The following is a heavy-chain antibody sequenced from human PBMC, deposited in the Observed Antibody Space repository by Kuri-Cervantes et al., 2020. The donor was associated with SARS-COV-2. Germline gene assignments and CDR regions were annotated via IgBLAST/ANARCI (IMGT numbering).Heavy chain of an antibody. CDR3: ASFSTRGDP. CDR1: GYSISSGYY. J-gene: IGHJ5*02. Sequence: SETLSLTCTVSGYSISSGYYWGWIRQPPGKGLEWIGSIYYSGSTYYNPSLKSRVTISVDTSKNQFSLKLSPVTAADTAVYYCASFSTRGDPWGQGTLVTVSS. V-gene: IGHV4-38-2*02. CDR2: IYYSGST. D-gene: IGHD2/OR15-2a*01.